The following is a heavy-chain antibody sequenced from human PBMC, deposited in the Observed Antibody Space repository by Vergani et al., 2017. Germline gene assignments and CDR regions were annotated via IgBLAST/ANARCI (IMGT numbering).Heavy chain of an antibody. Sequence: VQLLESGGGLVQPGGSLRLSCAASGFTFSSYAMSWVRQAPGKGLEWVAVISYDGSNKYYADSVKGRFTISRDNSKNTLYLQMNSLRAEDTAVYYCAKDFRYCSSGSCYPFLREFDYWGQGTLVTVSS. CDR2: ISYDGSNK. D-gene: IGHD2-15*01. V-gene: IGHV3-30*04. CDR1: GFTFSSYA. J-gene: IGHJ4*02. CDR3: AKDFRYCSSGSCYPFLREFDY.